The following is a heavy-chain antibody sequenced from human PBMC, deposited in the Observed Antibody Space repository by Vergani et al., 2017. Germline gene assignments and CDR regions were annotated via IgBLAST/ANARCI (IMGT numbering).Heavy chain of an antibody. V-gene: IGHV3-48*03. CDR3: AREYSSRSNWFDP. D-gene: IGHD6-13*01. J-gene: IGHJ5*02. CDR1: GFTFSSYE. Sequence: EVQLVESGGGLVQPGGSLRLSCAASGFTFSSYEMNWVRQAPGKGLEWVSYISSSGSTIYYADSVKGRFTISRDNAKNSLYLQMNSLRAEDTAVYYCAREYSSRSNWFDPWGQGTLVTVSS. CDR2: ISSSGSTI.